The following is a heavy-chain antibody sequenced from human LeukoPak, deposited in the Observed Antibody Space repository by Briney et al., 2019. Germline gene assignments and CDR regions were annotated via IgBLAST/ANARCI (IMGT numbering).Heavy chain of an antibody. V-gene: IGHV3-30-3*01. CDR3: ARGGDFWSGYKTHEYGLDV. CDR1: RFTFSSYA. D-gene: IGHD3-3*01. J-gene: IGHJ6*02. CDR2: ISYDGSKK. Sequence: GGSLRLSCAASRFTFSSYAMHWVRQAPGKGLEWVAVISYDGSKKYHADSVKGRFTISRDNSNKMQYLEMDSLRADDTAVYYCARGGDFWSGYKTHEYGLDVWGQGTTVTVSS.